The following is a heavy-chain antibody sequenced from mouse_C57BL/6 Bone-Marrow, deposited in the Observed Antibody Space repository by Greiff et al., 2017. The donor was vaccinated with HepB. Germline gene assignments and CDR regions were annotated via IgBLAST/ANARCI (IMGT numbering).Heavy chain of an antibody. CDR3: ASSVITTVVAGFDY. D-gene: IGHD1-1*01. Sequence: VQLQQSGAELARPGASVKLSCKASGYTFTSYGISWVKQRTGQGLEWIGEIYPRSGNTYYNEKFKGKATLTADKSSSTAYMELRSLTSEDSAVYFGASSVITTVVAGFDYWGQGTTLTVSS. V-gene: IGHV1-81*01. J-gene: IGHJ2*01. CDR1: GYTFTSYG. CDR2: IYPRSGNT.